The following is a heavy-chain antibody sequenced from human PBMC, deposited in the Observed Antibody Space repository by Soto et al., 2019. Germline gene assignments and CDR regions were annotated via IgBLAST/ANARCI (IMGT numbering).Heavy chain of an antibody. CDR1: GDSVSSITAA. V-gene: IGHV6-1*01. CDR3: GGDSSGYYYPDVFDI. J-gene: IGHJ3*02. D-gene: IGHD3-22*01. Sequence: SQTLSLTCAISGDSVSSITAAWNWIRQSPSRGLEWLGRTYYRSKWYIDYAVSVKSRITVRPDTSKNQFSLQLNSVTPEDTAVYYCGGDSSGYYYPDVFDIWGQGTMVTVSS. CDR2: TYYRSKWYI.